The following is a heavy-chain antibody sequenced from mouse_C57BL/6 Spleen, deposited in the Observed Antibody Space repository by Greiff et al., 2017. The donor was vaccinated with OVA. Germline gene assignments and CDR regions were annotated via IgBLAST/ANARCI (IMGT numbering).Heavy chain of an antibody. CDR3: ARSLNFDV. Sequence: VQLQQSGPELVKPGASVKISCKASGYAFSSSWMNWVKQRPGTGLEWIGRIYPGDGDTNYNGKFKGKATLTADKSSSTAYMQLSSLTSEDSAVYFCARSLNFDVWGTGTTVTVSS. J-gene: IGHJ1*03. CDR2: IYPGDGDT. V-gene: IGHV1-82*01. CDR1: GYAFSSSW.